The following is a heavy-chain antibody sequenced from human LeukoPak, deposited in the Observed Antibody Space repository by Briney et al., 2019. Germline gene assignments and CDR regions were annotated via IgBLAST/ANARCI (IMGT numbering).Heavy chain of an antibody. Sequence: SETLSLTCTVSGGSISSYYWSWIRQPAGKGLDWIGRIYTSESTNYSPSLKSRVTMSVDTSKNQFSLKLSSVTAADTAVYYCARERGASTDRAFDIWGQGTMVTVS. CDR3: ARERGASTDRAFDI. CDR1: GGSISSYY. J-gene: IGHJ3*02. CDR2: IYTSEST. V-gene: IGHV4-4*07. D-gene: IGHD2-15*01.